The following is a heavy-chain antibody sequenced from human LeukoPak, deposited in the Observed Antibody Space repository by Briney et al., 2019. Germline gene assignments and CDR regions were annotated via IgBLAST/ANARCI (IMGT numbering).Heavy chain of an antibody. Sequence: GGSLRLSCAASGFTFSDYYMSWIRQAPGKGLEWASYISSSSSYTNYADSVKGRFTISRDNAKNSLYLQMNSLRAEDTAVYYCASGRGFGPVDGMDVWGKGTTVTVSS. CDR1: GFTFSDYY. CDR3: ASGRGFGPVDGMDV. D-gene: IGHD3-10*01. J-gene: IGHJ6*04. V-gene: IGHV3-11*06. CDR2: ISSSSSYT.